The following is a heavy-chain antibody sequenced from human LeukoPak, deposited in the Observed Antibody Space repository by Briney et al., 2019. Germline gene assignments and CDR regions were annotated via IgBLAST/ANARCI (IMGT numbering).Heavy chain of an antibody. V-gene: IGHV3-48*03. D-gene: IGHD5-18*01. CDR1: GFTFSSYE. CDR3: ARGGIQLWRTFDY. J-gene: IGHJ4*02. Sequence: GGSLRLSCAASGFTFSSYEMNWVRQAPGKGLEWVSYISSSGSTIYYADFVKGRFTISRDNAKNSLYLQMNSLRAEDTAVYYCARGGIQLWRTFDYWGQGTLVTVSS. CDR2: ISSSGSTI.